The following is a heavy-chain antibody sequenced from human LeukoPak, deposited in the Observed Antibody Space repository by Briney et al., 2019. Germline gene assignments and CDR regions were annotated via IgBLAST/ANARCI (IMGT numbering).Heavy chain of an antibody. CDR1: GGSISSYY. Sequence: SETLSLTRTVSGGSISSYYWSWIRQPPGKGLEWIGYIYYSGSTNYNPSLKSRVTISVDTSKNQFSLRLTSVTAADTAMYFCAREEMPGKFDYWGQGILVTVSS. V-gene: IGHV4-59*12. CDR3: AREEMPGKFDY. D-gene: IGHD1-26*01. J-gene: IGHJ4*02. CDR2: IYYSGST.